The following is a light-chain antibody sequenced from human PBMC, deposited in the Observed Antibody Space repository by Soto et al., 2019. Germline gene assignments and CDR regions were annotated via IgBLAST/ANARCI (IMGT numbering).Light chain of an antibody. CDR1: SSDVGGYNY. J-gene: IGLJ1*01. CDR3: CSSAGSYSYV. V-gene: IGLV2-11*01. Sequence: QSALTQPRSVSGSPGQSVTISCTGTSSDVGGYNYVSWYQQHPGKAPKLLIYDVSKRTSGGPHRFSGSTSGDTASLTISGLQAEDEDDDYCCSSAGSYSYVFGTGTKLTVL. CDR2: DVS.